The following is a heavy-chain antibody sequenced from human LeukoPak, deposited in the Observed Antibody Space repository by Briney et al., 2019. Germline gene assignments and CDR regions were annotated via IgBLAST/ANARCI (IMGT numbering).Heavy chain of an antibody. CDR3: ARVYSANGYGSGYYDY. J-gene: IGHJ4*02. CDR1: GFTFSSYS. Sequence: GGSLRLSCAASGFTFSSYSMNWVRQAPGKGLEWVSAITSTSNHINYADSVKGRFTISRDSANNSLYLQMNSLRAEDTAVYYCARVYSANGYGSGYYDYWGQGTLVTVSS. CDR2: ITSTSNHI. V-gene: IGHV3-21*01. D-gene: IGHD3-10*01.